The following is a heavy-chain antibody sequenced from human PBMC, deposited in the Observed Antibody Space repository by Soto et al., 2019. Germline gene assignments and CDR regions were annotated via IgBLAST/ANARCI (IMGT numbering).Heavy chain of an antibody. CDR2: ISHDGSNK. V-gene: IGHV3-30*03. CDR3: ARDHCSSTSRYKGYYYGMDV. Sequence: GGSLRLSCAASGFTFSNYAMHWVRQAPGKGLEWVTVISHDGSNKVYGDSVKGRFTISRDNSKNTLDLQMNSLREEDTAVYYCARDHCSSTSRYKGYYYGMDVWGKGTTVAASS. D-gene: IGHD2-2*02. J-gene: IGHJ6*04. CDR1: GFTFSNYA.